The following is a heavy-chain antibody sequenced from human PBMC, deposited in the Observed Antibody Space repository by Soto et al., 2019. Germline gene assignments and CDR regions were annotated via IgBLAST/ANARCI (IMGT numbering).Heavy chain of an antibody. CDR1: GFTFSSYP. D-gene: IGHD6-19*01. J-gene: IGHJ4*02. Sequence: EVQLLESGGGLVQPGGSLTLSCVASGFTFSSYPMTWVRQAPGKGLEWVSAISGSGSRSYYADSVKGRFTISRDKSKNALYLQMNSLGVEDTAVYYCARDWDSSARYPPGDYWGQGTRVTVSS. CDR2: ISGSGSRS. V-gene: IGHV3-23*01. CDR3: ARDWDSSARYPPGDY.